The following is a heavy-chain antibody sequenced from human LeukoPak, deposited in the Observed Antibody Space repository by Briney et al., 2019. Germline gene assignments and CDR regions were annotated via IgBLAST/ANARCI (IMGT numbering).Heavy chain of an antibody. D-gene: IGHD3-22*01. CDR2: VYYSGST. CDR3: ARRPNYYDRSDLGYYYYYGMDV. J-gene: IGHJ6*02. Sequence: SETLSLTCTVSGGSISSYYWSWIRQPPGTGLQWIGYVYYSGSTNYNPSLKSRLTISVDTSKNQFSLELSSVIAADTAVYYCARRPNYYDRSDLGYYYYYGMDVWGQGTTVTVSS. V-gene: IGHV4-59*08. CDR1: GGSISSYY.